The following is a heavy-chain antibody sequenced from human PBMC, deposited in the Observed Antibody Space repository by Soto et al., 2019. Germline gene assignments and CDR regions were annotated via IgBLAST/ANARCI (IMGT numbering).Heavy chain of an antibody. V-gene: IGHV1-3*01. CDR3: ARDSLYSSSWFYGMDV. D-gene: IGHD6-13*01. J-gene: IGHJ6*02. Sequence: ASVKVSCKASGYTFTTYAMHWVRQAPGQRLEWMGWINGGNGNTKYSQNFQGRVTTTRDTSASTAYIELSSLRSEDTAVYYCARDSLYSSSWFYGMDVWGQGTTVTVSS. CDR2: INGGNGNT. CDR1: GYTFTTYA.